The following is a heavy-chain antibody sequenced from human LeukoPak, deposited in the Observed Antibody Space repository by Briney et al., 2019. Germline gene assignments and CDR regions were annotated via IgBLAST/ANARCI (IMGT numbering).Heavy chain of an antibody. Sequence: SETLCLTCTVSGGSISSGGYYWSWIRQHPGKGLEWIGYIYYSGSTYYNPSLKSRVTRSVDTSKNQVSLKLSSVTAADTAVYYCARVALRDRAGKNWFDPWGQGTLVTVSS. V-gene: IGHV4-31*03. D-gene: IGHD1-14*01. CDR3: ARVALRDRAGKNWFDP. CDR1: GGSISSGGYY. CDR2: IYYSGST. J-gene: IGHJ5*02.